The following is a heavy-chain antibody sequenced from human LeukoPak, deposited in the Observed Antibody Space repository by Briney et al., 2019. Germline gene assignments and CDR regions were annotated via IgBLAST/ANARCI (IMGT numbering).Heavy chain of an antibody. Sequence: RGSLRLSCAASGFTFSSYSMNWVRQAPGKGLEWVSSISSSSSYIYYADSVKGRFTISRDNAKNSLYLQMNSLRAEDTAVYYCARDGEGLTMVRGVIGFPNYYYYYGMDVWGQGTTVTVSS. CDR3: ARDGEGLTMVRGVIGFPNYYYYYGMDV. CDR2: ISSSSSYI. D-gene: IGHD3-10*01. CDR1: GFTFSSYS. J-gene: IGHJ6*02. V-gene: IGHV3-21*01.